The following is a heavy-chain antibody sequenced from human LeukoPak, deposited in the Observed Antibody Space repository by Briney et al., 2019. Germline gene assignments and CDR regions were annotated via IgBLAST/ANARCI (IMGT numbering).Heavy chain of an antibody. V-gene: IGHV1-8*01. CDR1: GYTFTSYD. CDR2: MNPNSGNT. Sequence: ASVKVSCKASGYTFTSYDINWVRQATGQGLEWMGWMNPNSGNTGYAQKFQGRVTMTRNTSISTAYMELSSLRSEDTAVYYCARGCHQDYDFWSGTWLYYYYYMDVWGKGPRSPSP. D-gene: IGHD3-3*01. CDR3: ARGCHQDYDFWSGTWLYYYYYMDV. J-gene: IGHJ6*03.